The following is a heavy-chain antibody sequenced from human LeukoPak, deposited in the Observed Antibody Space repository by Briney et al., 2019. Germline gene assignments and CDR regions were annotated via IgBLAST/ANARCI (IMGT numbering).Heavy chain of an antibody. CDR2: INTNTGNP. Sequence: ASVKVSCKASGGTFSSYAISWVRQAPGQGLEWMGWINTNTGNPTYAQGFTGRFVFSLDTSVSTAYLQISSLKAEDTAVYYCAIEVSADYDYVWGSYRLDYWGQGTLVTVSS. V-gene: IGHV7-4-1*02. CDR3: AIEVSADYDYVWGSYRLDY. CDR1: GGTFSSYA. J-gene: IGHJ4*02. D-gene: IGHD3-16*02.